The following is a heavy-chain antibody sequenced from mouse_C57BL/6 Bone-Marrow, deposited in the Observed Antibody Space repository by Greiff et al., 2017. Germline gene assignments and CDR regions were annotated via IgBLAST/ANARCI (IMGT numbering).Heavy chain of an antibody. CDR1: GFTFSDAW. Sequence: EVQLVESGGGLVQPGGSMKLSCAASGFTFSDAWMDWVRQSPVKGLEWVAEIRHKANNHATYYAESVKGRFTISRDDSKSSVYLQMNSLRAEDTGIYYCTRRAAPYFDYWGQGTTLTVSS. D-gene: IGHD6-1*01. CDR2: IRHKANNHAT. J-gene: IGHJ2*01. CDR3: TRRAAPYFDY. V-gene: IGHV6-6*01.